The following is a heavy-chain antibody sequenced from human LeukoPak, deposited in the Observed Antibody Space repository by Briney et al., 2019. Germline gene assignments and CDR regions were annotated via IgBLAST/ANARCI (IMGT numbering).Heavy chain of an antibody. D-gene: IGHD5-18*01. Sequence: GGSLRLSCAASGFIFSNYAMNWVRQAPGKGLEWVSVIRGGGGVTFYADSVKDRFTISRDNSKNTLYLQMNSLTAEDTAVYYCAKCQFSYGSDASWGQGTMVTVSS. CDR1: GFIFSNYA. V-gene: IGHV3-23*01. CDR2: IRGGGGVT. CDR3: AKCQFSYGSDAS. J-gene: IGHJ3*01.